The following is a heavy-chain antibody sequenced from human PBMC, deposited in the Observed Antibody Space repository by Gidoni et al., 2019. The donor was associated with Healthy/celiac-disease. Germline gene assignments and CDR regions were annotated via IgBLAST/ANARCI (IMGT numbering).Heavy chain of an antibody. CDR1: GYSFTSYW. CDR3: ARWEVGATSGTNYYYGMDV. D-gene: IGHD1-26*01. CDR2: IYPGDSDT. J-gene: IGHJ6*02. V-gene: IGHV5-51*01. Sequence: EVQLLQSGAEWKKPGESPTTSCKGSGYSFTSYWSGWVRQMPGKGLEWMGIIYPGDSDTRYSPSVQGQVTISADKSISTAYRQWSSLKASDTAMYDWARWEVGATSGTNYYYGMDVWGQGTTVTVSS.